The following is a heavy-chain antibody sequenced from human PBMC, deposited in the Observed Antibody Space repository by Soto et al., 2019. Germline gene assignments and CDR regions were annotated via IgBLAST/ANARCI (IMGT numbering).Heavy chain of an antibody. CDR3: AQVGYSSSWYSSGMDV. Sequence: PGGSLRLSCAASGFNFSSYAMSWVRQAPGKGLEWVSAISGSGGSTYYADSVKGRFTISRDNSKNTLYLQMNSLRAEDTAVYYCAQVGYSSSWYSSGMDVWGQGTTVTVSS. CDR1: GFNFSSYA. J-gene: IGHJ6*02. D-gene: IGHD6-13*01. V-gene: IGHV3-23*01. CDR2: ISGSGGST.